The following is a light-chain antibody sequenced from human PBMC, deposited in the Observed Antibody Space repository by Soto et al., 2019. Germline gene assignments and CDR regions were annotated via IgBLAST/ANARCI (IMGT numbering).Light chain of an antibody. V-gene: IGKV1-27*01. CDR2: AAF. CDR1: RAIGNY. Sequence: DLQMTQSPSSLSASVGDRVTITCRASRAIGNYLAWYQQKPGKVPKLLIYAAFTLQSGVPSRFSGSGSGTDFTLTISSLQPEDVASYYCQNYDGAPLTFGGGTKVELK. J-gene: IGKJ4*01. CDR3: QNYDGAPLT.